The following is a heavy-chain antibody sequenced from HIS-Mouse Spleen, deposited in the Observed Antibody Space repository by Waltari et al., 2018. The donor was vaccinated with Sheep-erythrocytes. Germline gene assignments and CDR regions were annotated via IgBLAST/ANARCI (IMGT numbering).Heavy chain of an antibody. V-gene: IGHV4-39*07. CDR1: GGSISSSSYY. Sequence: QLQLQESGPGLVKPSETLSLTCTVSGGSISSSSYYWGWIRQPPGKGLEWIGSIYYSGSTYYNPSLKSRVTISVDTSKNQFSLKLSSVTAADTAVYYCARYYDYVWGSFDYWGQGMLVTVSS. D-gene: IGHD3-16*01. CDR3: ARYYDYVWGSFDY. CDR2: IYYSGST. J-gene: IGHJ4*02.